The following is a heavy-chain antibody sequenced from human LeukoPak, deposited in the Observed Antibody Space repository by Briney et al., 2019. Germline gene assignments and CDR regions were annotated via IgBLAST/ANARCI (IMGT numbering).Heavy chain of an antibody. CDR3: ARARSAQQWLVNYYYYYMDV. CDR1: GFTFSSYW. Sequence: GGSLRLSCAASGFTFSSYWMHWVRHAPGKGLVWVSRINSDGSSTSYADSVKGRFTISRDNAKNTLYLQMNSLRAEDTAVYYCARARSAQQWLVNYYYYYMDVWGKGTTVTISS. J-gene: IGHJ6*03. V-gene: IGHV3-74*01. D-gene: IGHD6-19*01. CDR2: INSDGSST.